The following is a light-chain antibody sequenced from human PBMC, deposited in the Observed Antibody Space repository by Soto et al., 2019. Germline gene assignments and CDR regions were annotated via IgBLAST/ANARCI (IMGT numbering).Light chain of an antibody. Sequence: QSVLTQPASVSGSPGQSITISCTGTSSDVGGYNYVSWYQQHPGKAPKLMIYEASNRPSGVSNRFSGSKSGNTASLTISGLQAEDEADYYCSSYTSSSTQVFGTGTKVTVL. CDR3: SSYTSSSTQV. CDR1: SSDVGGYNY. V-gene: IGLV2-14*01. J-gene: IGLJ1*01. CDR2: EAS.